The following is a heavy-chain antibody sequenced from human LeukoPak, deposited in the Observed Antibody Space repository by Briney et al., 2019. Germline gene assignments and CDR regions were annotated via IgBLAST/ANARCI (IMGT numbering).Heavy chain of an antibody. CDR1: GFTFGSYE. D-gene: IGHD6-13*01. V-gene: IGHV3-48*03. J-gene: IGHJ4*02. CDR2: ISSSGSTI. Sequence: GGSLRLSCAASGFTFGSYEMNWVRQAPGKGLEWVSYISSSGSTIYYADSVKGRFTISRDNAKSSLYLQMNSLRAEDTAVYYCARDFFLAALDYWGQGTLVTVSS. CDR3: ARDFFLAALDY.